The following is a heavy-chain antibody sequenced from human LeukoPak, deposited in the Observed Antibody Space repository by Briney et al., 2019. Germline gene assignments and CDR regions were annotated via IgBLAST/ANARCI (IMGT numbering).Heavy chain of an antibody. CDR1: GFTFSSYW. J-gene: IGHJ5*02. Sequence: GGSLRLSCAAPGFTFSSYWMSWVRQAPGKGLECVANIKEDGSEKNYVDSVKGRFTISRDNAKNSLYLQMNSLRAEDTAVYYCAKAVAARWLDPWGQGTLVIVSS. V-gene: IGHV3-7*01. D-gene: IGHD6-19*01. CDR3: AKAVAARWLDP. CDR2: IKEDGSEK.